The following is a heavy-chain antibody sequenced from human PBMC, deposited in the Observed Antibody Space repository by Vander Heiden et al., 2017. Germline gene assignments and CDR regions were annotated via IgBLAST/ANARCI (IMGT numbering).Heavy chain of an antibody. CDR2: ISGSGGST. J-gene: IGHJ6*02. V-gene: IGHV3-23*01. Sequence: EVQLLASGGGLVQPGGSLRLSRPASGFTFSSYAVRWVGQAPGKGLEWVSAISGSGGSTYYADSVKGRFTISRDNSKNTLYLQMNSLRAEDTAVYYCAKDRYGRMSYYYYYGMDVWGQGTTVTVSS. CDR3: AKDRYGRMSYYYYYGMDV. D-gene: IGHD5-18*01. CDR1: GFTFSSYA.